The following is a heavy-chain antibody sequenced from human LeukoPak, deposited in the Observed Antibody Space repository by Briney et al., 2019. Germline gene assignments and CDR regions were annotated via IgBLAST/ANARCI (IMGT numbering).Heavy chain of an antibody. CDR2: INWNGGST. D-gene: IGHD3-22*01. CDR3: ARAVEYYDSSGYSLHYFDY. J-gene: IGHJ4*02. CDR1: GFTFDDYG. Sequence: GGSLRLSCAASGFTFDDYGMSWVRQAPGKGLEWVSGINWNGGSTGYADSVKGRFTISRDNAKNSLYLQMNSLRAEDTALYHCARAVEYYDSSGYSLHYFDYWGQGTLVTVSS. V-gene: IGHV3-20*01.